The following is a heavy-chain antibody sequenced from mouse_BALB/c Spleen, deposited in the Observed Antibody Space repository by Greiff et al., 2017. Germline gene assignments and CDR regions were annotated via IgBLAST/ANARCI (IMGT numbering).Heavy chain of an antibody. CDR3: ARDGITAYCYIDV. V-gene: IGHV1-80*01. J-gene: IGHJ1*01. CDR2: IYPGDGDT. CDR1: GYAFSSYC. D-gene: IGHD2-4*01. Sequence: QVKLQQSGAELVRPGASVKISCKASGYAFSSYCMNWVKQRPGQGLEWIGQIYPGDGDTNYNEKFKGKATLTADKSSSTAYMQLSSLTSEDSAVYFFARDGITAYCYIDVWGAGTTVTVSS.